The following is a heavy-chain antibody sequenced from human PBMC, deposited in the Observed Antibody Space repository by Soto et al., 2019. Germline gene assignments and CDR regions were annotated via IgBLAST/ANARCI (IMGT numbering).Heavy chain of an antibody. Sequence: QVQLQESGPGLVKPSETLSLTCTVSGGSISSYYWSWIRQPPGKGLEWIGYIYYSGSTKYNPSLKSRVTISVDASKNQFSLQLSSVTAAHTAVYYFPRIVFLPYWYFDLWGRGTLVTVSS. CDR3: PRIVFLPYWYFDL. J-gene: IGHJ2*01. CDR2: IYYSGST. V-gene: IGHV4-59*01. D-gene: IGHD2-15*01. CDR1: GGSISSYY.